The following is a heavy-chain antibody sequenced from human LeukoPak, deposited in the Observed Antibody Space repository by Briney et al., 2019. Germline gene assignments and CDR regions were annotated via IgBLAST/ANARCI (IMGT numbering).Heavy chain of an antibody. CDR3: AREGVQYTSSWYDY. CDR2: IYTGGTT. Sequence: GGSLRLSCAASGFTVTTNYMSWVRQAPGKGLEWVSLIYTGGTTYYADSVKGRFTISRDNSKNTLYLQMNSLRAEDTAAYYCAREGVQYTSSWYDYWGQGTLVTVSS. D-gene: IGHD6-13*01. CDR1: GFTVTTNY. J-gene: IGHJ4*02. V-gene: IGHV3-53*01.